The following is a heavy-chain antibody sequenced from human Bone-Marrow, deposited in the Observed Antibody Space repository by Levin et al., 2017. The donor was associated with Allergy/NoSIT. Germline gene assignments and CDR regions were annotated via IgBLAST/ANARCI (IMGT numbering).Heavy chain of an antibody. V-gene: IGHV3-23*01. D-gene: IGHD6-19*01. CDR1: GFTFSSYA. CDR2: ISGSGGST. Sequence: AGGSLRLSCAASGFTFSSYAMSWVRQAPGKGLEWVSAISGSGGSTYYADSVKGRFTISRDNSKNTLYLQMNSLRAEDTAVYYCAKQGPSSSGWRIPSAFDIWGQGTMVTVSS. J-gene: IGHJ3*02. CDR3: AKQGPSSSGWRIPSAFDI.